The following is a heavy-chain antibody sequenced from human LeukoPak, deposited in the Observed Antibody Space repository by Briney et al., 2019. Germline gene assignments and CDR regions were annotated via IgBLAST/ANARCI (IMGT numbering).Heavy chain of an antibody. CDR1: GFTFSSYS. Sequence: GGSLRLSCAASGFTFSSYSMNWVRQAPGKGLEWVSYISSSSSTIYYADSVKGRFTISRDNAKDSLYLQMNSLRAEDTAVYYCASGGYSQPFRAFGIWGQGTMVTVSS. J-gene: IGHJ3*02. V-gene: IGHV3-48*01. CDR3: ASGGYSQPFRAFGI. D-gene: IGHD5-18*01. CDR2: ISSSSSTI.